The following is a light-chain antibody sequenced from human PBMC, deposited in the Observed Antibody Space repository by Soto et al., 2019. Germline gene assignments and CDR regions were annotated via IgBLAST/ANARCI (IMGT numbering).Light chain of an antibody. V-gene: IGKV3-15*01. J-gene: IGKJ1*01. CDR2: DAS. CDR3: RQYNNWPWT. Sequence: EIVMTQSPATLSVSPGERATLSCRASQSVSSNLAWYQQTPGQAPRLLIYDASTRATGIPARFSGSGSGTEFTLTISSLQSEHFAVYYCRQYNNWPWTFGQGTKVEIK. CDR1: QSVSSN.